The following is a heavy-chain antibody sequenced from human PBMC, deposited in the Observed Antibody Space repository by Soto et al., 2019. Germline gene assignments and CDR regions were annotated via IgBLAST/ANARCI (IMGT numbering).Heavy chain of an antibody. CDR1: GGTFSSYA. D-gene: IGHD3-3*01. CDR2: IIPIFGTA. CDR3: AREVKEYDFWCGYYTAGVSMDV. J-gene: IGHJ6*01. V-gene: IGHV1-69*01. Sequence: QVQLVQSGAEVQKPGSSVKVSCKASGGTFSSYAISWVRQGPGQGLEWMGGIIPIFGTANYAQKFQGRVTITADESTSTAYMELSSLRAEDTAVYYCAREVKEYDFWCGYYTAGVSMDVW.